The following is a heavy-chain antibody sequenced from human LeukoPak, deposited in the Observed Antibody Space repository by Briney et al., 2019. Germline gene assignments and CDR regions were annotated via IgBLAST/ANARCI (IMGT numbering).Heavy chain of an antibody. D-gene: IGHD6-13*01. V-gene: IGHV1-8*03. CDR2: MNPNSGNT. CDR3: ARYVSGSSWPYYYYYMDV. CDR1: GVTFTNYD. Sequence: ASVKVSCKASGVTFTNYDINWVRQATGQGLEWMGWMNPNSGNTGYAQKFQGRVTITRNTSISTAYMELSSLRSEDTAVYYCARYVSGSSWPYYYYYMDVWGKGTTVTVSS. J-gene: IGHJ6*03.